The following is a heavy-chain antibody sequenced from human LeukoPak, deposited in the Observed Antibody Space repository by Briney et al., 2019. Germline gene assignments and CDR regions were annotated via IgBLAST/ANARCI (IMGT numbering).Heavy chain of an antibody. CDR2: TYYRSKWKN. Sequence: SQTLSLTCAISGDSVSSNSVAWNWIRQSPSRGLEWLGRTYYRSKWKNDSAVSVKSRITVNPDTSKNQFSLQLNSVTPEDTAVYYCARESNYYNSRGYYYFDYWGQGTLVTVSS. CDR1: GDSVSSNSVA. V-gene: IGHV6-1*01. CDR3: ARESNYYNSRGYYYFDY. D-gene: IGHD3-22*01. J-gene: IGHJ4*02.